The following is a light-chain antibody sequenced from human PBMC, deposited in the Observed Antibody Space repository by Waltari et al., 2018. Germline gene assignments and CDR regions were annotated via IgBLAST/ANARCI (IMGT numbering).Light chain of an antibody. Sequence: EIVMTQPPATLSVSPGERAPLSCRARQSVSSNLAWYQQKPGQAPRLLIYGASTRATGIPARFSGSGSGTEFTRTISSLQSEDFAVYYCHQYNNWPTWTFGQETKVEIK. CDR1: QSVSSN. CDR3: HQYNNWPTWT. CDR2: GAS. J-gene: IGKJ1*01. V-gene: IGKV3-15*01.